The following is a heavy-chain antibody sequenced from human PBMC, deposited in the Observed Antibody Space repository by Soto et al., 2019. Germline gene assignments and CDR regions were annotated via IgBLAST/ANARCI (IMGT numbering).Heavy chain of an antibody. Sequence: GASVKVSCKASVYTFTSYGISWVRQDPGQGLEWMGWISAYNGNTNYAQKLQGRVTMTTDTSTSTACMELSSLTSEDTAVYYCARDDSGFSGSHYIDYFNYWGQGALVTVSS. CDR3: ARDDSGFSGSHYIDYFNY. J-gene: IGHJ4*02. CDR2: ISAYNGNT. V-gene: IGHV1-18*01. CDR1: VYTFTSYG. D-gene: IGHD1-26*01.